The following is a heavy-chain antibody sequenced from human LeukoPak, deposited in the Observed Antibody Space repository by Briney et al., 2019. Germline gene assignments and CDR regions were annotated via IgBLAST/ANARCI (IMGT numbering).Heavy chain of an antibody. CDR3: AKSYDFWSGYNYYYYYMDV. J-gene: IGHJ6*03. V-gene: IGHV3-23*01. CDR2: ISGSGGST. Sequence: QPGGSLRLSCAASGFTFSSYAMSWVRQAPGKGLEWVSAISGSGGSTYYADSAKGRFTISRDNSKNTLYLQMNSLRAEDTAVYYCAKSYDFWSGYNYYYYYMDVWGKGTTVTVSS. D-gene: IGHD3-3*01. CDR1: GFTFSSYA.